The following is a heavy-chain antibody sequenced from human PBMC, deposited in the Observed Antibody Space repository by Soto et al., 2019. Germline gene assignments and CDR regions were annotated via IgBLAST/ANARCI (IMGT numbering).Heavy chain of an antibody. CDR2: ISYDGDYT. CDR1: GVTFRTYG. J-gene: IGHJ3*01. V-gene: IGHV3-30*18. CDR3: AKSDRGVFGVVMSPALGPLDV. Sequence: QVQLVESGGGVVQPGRSLTLSCVVSGVTFRTYGIHWVRQAPGKGLEWVAVISYDGDYTSYADSVKGRFTISRDNSKNTIYLQLTSLGAEDTALYYCAKSDRGVFGVVMSPALGPLDVWGQGTMVAVSS. D-gene: IGHD3-3*01.